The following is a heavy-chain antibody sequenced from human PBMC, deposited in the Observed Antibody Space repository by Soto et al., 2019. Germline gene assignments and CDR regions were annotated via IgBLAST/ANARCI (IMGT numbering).Heavy chain of an antibody. D-gene: IGHD2-8*01. V-gene: IGHV4-4*02. CDR1: GVSISRSNW. Sequence: QVQLQESGPGLVTPSGTLSLTCSVSGVSISRSNWWTWVRQDPGKGLEWIGELYPSGGTTYNPSLQNRVTISVDYSKNHLSLTLTSVTAADTAVYYCARCLHCSNGGRFDPWGQGALVTVSS. J-gene: IGHJ5*02. CDR2: LYPSGGT. CDR3: ARCLHCSNGGRFDP.